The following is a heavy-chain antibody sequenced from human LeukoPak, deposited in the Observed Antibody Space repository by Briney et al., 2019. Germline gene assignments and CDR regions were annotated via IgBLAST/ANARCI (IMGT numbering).Heavy chain of an antibody. CDR2: ISSSGSLI. CDR3: ARIPRGDLRGFDY. J-gene: IGHJ4*02. CDR1: GXTFSSYE. Sequence: PGGSLRLSCAASGXTFSSYEMNWVRQAPGKGLEWISYISSSGSLIYYTDSVKGRFTISRDNAKSSLYLQMNSLTVEDTAVYYCARIPRGDLRGFDYWGQGTLVTVSS. D-gene: IGHD3-10*01. V-gene: IGHV3-48*03.